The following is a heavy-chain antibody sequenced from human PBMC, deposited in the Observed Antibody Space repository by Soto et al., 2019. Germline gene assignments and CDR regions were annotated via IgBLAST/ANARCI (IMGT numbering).Heavy chain of an antibody. J-gene: IGHJ6*03. V-gene: IGHV4-39*01. Sequence: QLQLQESGPGLVKPSETLSLTCTVSGGSISSSSYYWGWLRQPPGKGLEWIGSIYYSGSTYYNPSLDTRVTISVDTSKNPFSLKLSSVTAADTAVYYCARIVVPAAISYYYYYYMDVWGKGTTVTVSS. CDR1: GGSISSSSYY. CDR3: ARIVVPAAISYYYYYYMDV. D-gene: IGHD2-2*02. CDR2: IYYSGST.